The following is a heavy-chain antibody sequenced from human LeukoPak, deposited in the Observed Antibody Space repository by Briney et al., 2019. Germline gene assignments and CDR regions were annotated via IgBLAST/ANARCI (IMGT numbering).Heavy chain of an antibody. D-gene: IGHD5-12*01. Sequence: PSETLSLTCAVHGGSFRGYYWSWIPQRPGKGLGWMGEINHSGSTKYNPSLKSRLPISVDTSKNQFSLKLSSVTAADTAVYYCASGRDIPGDYTDCWGERALLTVSS. J-gene: IGHJ4*02. CDR1: GGSFRGYY. V-gene: IGHV4-34*01. CDR3: ASGRDIPGDYTDC. CDR2: INHSGST.